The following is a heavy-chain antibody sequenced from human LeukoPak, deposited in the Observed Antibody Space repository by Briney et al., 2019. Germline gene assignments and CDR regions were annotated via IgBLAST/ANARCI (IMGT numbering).Heavy chain of an antibody. CDR2: ISWNSGSI. J-gene: IGHJ4*02. CDR3: AKDMGTVTTFFDY. CDR1: GFTFSSYA. D-gene: IGHD4-17*01. Sequence: GGSLRLSCAASGFTFSSYAMSWVRQAPGKGLEWVSGISWNSGSIGYADSVKGRFTISRDNAKNSLYLQMNSLRAEDTALYYCAKDMGTVTTFFDYWGQGTLVTVSS. V-gene: IGHV3-9*01.